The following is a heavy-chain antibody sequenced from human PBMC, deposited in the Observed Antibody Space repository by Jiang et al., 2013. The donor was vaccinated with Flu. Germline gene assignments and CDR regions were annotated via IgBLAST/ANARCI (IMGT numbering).Heavy chain of an antibody. CDR1: GYSFNDYW. J-gene: IGHJ4*02. CDR3: AMGSSGWYSGFDY. D-gene: IGHD6-19*01. Sequence: GAEVKKPGESLKISCKGSGYSFNDYWIGWVRQRPGKGLEWMGVIYPDDSDARYSPSFQGQVTISADKSISTAYLQWSSLKASDTAMYYCAMGSSGWYSGFDYWGQGTLVTVSS. V-gene: IGHV5-51*01. CDR2: IYPDDSDA.